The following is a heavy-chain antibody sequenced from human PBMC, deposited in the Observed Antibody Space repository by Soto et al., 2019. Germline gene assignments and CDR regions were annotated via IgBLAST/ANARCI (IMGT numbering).Heavy chain of an antibody. Sequence: PGGSLRLSCAASGFTFSSYAMSWVRQAPGKGLEWVSAISGSGGSTYYADSVRGRFTISRDNSKNTLYLQMNSLRAEDTAVYYCAKDRYFDWFHQLMGGSNYCYYMDFWGKGTTVTVSS. CDR3: AKDRYFDWFHQLMGGSNYCYYMDF. D-gene: IGHD3-9*01. V-gene: IGHV3-23*01. J-gene: IGHJ6*03. CDR1: GFTFSSYA. CDR2: ISGSGGST.